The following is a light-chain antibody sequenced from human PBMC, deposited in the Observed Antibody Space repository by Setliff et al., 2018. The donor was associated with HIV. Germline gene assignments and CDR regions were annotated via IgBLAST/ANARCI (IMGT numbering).Light chain of an antibody. Sequence: QSALTQPASVSGSPGQSITISCTGTSSDVGNYNLVSWYQQHPGTAPKLIIFEVRNRPSGVSSRFSGSKSGNMASLTITGLQGDDEADYYCCSYAGRGTKAFGTGTKATV. CDR3: CSYAGRGTKA. CDR1: SSDVGNYNL. V-gene: IGLV2-23*02. CDR2: EVR. J-gene: IGLJ1*01.